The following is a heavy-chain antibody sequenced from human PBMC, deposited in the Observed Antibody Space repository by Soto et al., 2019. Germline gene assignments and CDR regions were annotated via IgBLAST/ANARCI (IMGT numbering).Heavy chain of an antibody. CDR1: GGTFSSYA. CDR2: IIPIFGTA. Sequence: ASVKVSCKASGGTFSSYAISWVRQAPGQGLEWMGGIIPIFGTATYAQKFQGRVTITADESTSTAYMELSSLRSEDTAVYYCAREGGGLTGPGDYWGQGTLVTVSS. V-gene: IGHV1-69*13. J-gene: IGHJ4*02. CDR3: AREGGGLTGPGDY. D-gene: IGHD3-16*01.